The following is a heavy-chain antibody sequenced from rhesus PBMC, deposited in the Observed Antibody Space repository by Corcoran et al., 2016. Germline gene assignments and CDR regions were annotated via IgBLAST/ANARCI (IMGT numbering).Heavy chain of an antibody. V-gene: IGHV4-80*01. D-gene: IGHD6-19*01. CDR2: ISGNSGST. CDR1: GGSISSYW. Sequence: QVQLQESGPGLVKPSETLSLTCAVSGGSISSYWWTWIRQSPGKGLEWIGEISGNSGSTNSNPSLKSRVTISKDASKNQFSLKLNSVTAADTAVYYCDAEFVFWGQGVLVTVSS. CDR3: DAEFVF. J-gene: IGHJ4*01.